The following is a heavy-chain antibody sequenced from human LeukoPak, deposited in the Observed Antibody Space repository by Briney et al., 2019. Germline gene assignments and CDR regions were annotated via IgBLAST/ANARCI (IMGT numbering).Heavy chain of an antibody. CDR3: ARHDYGGNSVEFDY. CDR1: GGSISSYY. CDR2: IYYSGST. D-gene: IGHD4-23*01. J-gene: IGHJ4*02. V-gene: IGHV4-59*08. Sequence: SETLSLTCTVSGGSISSYYWSWIRQPPGKGLEWIGYIYYSGSTNYNPSLKSRVTISVDTSKNQFSLKLSSVTAAETAVYYCARHDYGGNSVEFDYWGQGTLVTVSS.